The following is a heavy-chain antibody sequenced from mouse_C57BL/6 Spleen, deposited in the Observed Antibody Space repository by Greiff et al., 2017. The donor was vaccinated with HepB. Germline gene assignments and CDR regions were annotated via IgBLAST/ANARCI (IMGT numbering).Heavy chain of an antibody. Sequence: QVQLKESGPELVKPGASVKISCKASGYAFSSSWMNWVKQRPGKGLEWIGRIYPGDGDTNYNGKFKGKATLTADKSSRTAYMQLSSLTSEDSAVYFCAREDLGDYGSSLNWYFDGWGTGTTVTVSS. D-gene: IGHD1-1*01. J-gene: IGHJ1*03. CDR2: IYPGDGDT. V-gene: IGHV1-82*01. CDR1: GYAFSSSW. CDR3: AREDLGDYGSSLNWYFDG.